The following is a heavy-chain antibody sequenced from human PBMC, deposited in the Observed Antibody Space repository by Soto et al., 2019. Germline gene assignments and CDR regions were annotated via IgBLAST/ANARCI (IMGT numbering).Heavy chain of an antibody. V-gene: IGHV3-23*01. D-gene: IGHD4-17*01. CDR3: AKDQVYGGNSGYFDY. J-gene: IGHJ4*02. CDR1: GVPFSSYA. Sequence: GGSLRLSCSASGVPFSSYAVSWVRQAPGKGLEWVSAISGSGGSTYYADSVKGRFTISRDNSKNTLYLQMNSLRAEDTAVYYCAKDQVYGGNSGYFDYWGQGTLVTVSS. CDR2: ISGSGGST.